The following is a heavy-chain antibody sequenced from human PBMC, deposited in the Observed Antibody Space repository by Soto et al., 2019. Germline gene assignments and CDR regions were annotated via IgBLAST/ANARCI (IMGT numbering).Heavy chain of an antibody. D-gene: IGHD3-3*01. CDR3: ARDYDFWSGHKDVLGVFQH. CDR1: GGTFSSYT. J-gene: IGHJ1*01. V-gene: IGHV1-69*08. CDR2: IIPILGIA. Sequence: QVQLVQSGAEVKKPGSSVKVSCKASGGTFSSYTISWVRQAPGQGLEWMGRIIPILGIANYAQKFQGRVTITADKSTSTAYMELSILRSEDTAVYYCARDYDFWSGHKDVLGVFQHWGQGTLVTVSS.